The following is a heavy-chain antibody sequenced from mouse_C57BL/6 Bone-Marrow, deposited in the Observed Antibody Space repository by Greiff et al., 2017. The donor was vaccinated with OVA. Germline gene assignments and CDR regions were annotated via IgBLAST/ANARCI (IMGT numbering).Heavy chain of an antibody. J-gene: IGHJ3*01. V-gene: IGHV1-69*01. CDR1: GYTFTSYW. D-gene: IGHD2-4*01. Sequence: VQLQQSGAELVMPGASVKLSCKASGYTFTSYWMHWVKQRPGQGLEWIGEIDPSDSYTNYNQKFKGKSTLTVDKSSSTAYMQLSSLTSEDSAVYYCARDYDYDGPFAYWGQGTLVTVSA. CDR3: ARDYDYDGPFAY. CDR2: IDPSDSYT.